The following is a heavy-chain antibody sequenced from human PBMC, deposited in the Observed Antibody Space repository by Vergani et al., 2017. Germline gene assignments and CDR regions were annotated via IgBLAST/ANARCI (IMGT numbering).Heavy chain of an antibody. J-gene: IGHJ4*02. CDR1: GDSLSSSDHY. V-gene: IGHV4-31*03. Sequence: QVQLQESGPGLVKPSQTLSLTCTVSGDSLSSSDHYWSWIRQRSDKGLEWVGHIFRSGTTYYNPSLKSRLIMSVDTSKNQFSLKLTSVTAADTAMYYCGRENVVIARIFDFWGQGTLVTVSS. CDR3: GRENVVIARIFDF. D-gene: IGHD2-21*01. CDR2: IFRSGTT.